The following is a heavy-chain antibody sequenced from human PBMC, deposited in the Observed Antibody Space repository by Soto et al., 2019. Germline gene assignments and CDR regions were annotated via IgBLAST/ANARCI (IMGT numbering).Heavy chain of an antibody. CDR1: GASISGSDYY. CDR2: FYYSGNT. V-gene: IGHV4-39*01. CDR3: ARSAHGAYIFYMDV. Sequence: SETLSLTCSVSGASISGSDYYWGWIRQPPGKGLEWIGSFYYSGNTFLNPSLRSRVTVSADASQNQFSLTMSAVTAADTAVYYCARSAHGAYIFYMDVWGKGTTVTVS. D-gene: IGHD3-10*01. J-gene: IGHJ6*03.